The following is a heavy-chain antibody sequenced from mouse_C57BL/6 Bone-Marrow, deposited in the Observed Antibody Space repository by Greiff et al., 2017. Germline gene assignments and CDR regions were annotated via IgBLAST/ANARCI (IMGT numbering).Heavy chain of an antibody. CDR1: GFTFSDFY. V-gene: IGHV7-1*01. CDR2: SRNKANDYTT. Sequence: EVKLVESGGGLVQSGRSLRLSCATSGFTFSDFYMEWVRQAPGKGLEWIAASRNKANDYTTEYSASVKGRFIVSRDTSQSILYLQMNALRAEDTAIYYCARDAPIYDDYDVPHWYFDVWGTGTTVTVSS. J-gene: IGHJ1*03. D-gene: IGHD2-4*01. CDR3: ARDAPIYDDYDVPHWYFDV.